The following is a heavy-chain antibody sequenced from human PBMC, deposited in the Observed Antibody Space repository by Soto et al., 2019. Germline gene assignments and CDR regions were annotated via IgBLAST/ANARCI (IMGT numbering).Heavy chain of an antibody. CDR1: GYSFTSYW. V-gene: IGHV5-10-1*01. CDR2: IDPSDSYT. Sequence: GESLKISCKGSGYSFTSYWISWVRQMPGKGLEWMGRIDPSDSYTNYSPSFQGHVTISADKSISTAYLQWSSLKASDTAMYYCARHLVYYDFWSPYYYYYGMDVWGQGTTVTVSS. J-gene: IGHJ6*02. CDR3: ARHLVYYDFWSPYYYYYGMDV. D-gene: IGHD3-3*01.